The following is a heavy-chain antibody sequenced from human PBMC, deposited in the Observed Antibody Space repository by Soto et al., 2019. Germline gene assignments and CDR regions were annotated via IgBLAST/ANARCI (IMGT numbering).Heavy chain of an antibody. V-gene: IGHV3-9*01. D-gene: IGHD3-9*01. CDR3: AKDTYYDILTGYSHAFDI. CDR1: GFTFSNAW. Sequence: GGSLRLSCAASGFTFSNAWMNWVRQAPGKGLEWVSGISWNSGSIGYADSVKGRFTISRDNAKNSLYLQMNSLRAEDTALYYCAKDTYYDILTGYSHAFDIWGQGTMVTVSS. CDR2: ISWNSGSI. J-gene: IGHJ3*02.